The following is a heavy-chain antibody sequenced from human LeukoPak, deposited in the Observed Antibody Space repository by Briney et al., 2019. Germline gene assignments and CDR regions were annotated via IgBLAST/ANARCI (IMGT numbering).Heavy chain of an antibody. CDR2: IKQDGREK. CDR1: GFTFINYW. Sequence: PGGSLRLSCGVSGFTFINYWMNWVRQAPGKGPEWVASIKQDGREKSYVDSVKGRFTISRDNAKNSLYLQMSSLRAEDTAVYYCARDGTAAGLYFDLWGQGTLVTVSS. J-gene: IGHJ4*01. CDR3: ARDGTAAGLYFDL. D-gene: IGHD6-13*01. V-gene: IGHV3-7*01.